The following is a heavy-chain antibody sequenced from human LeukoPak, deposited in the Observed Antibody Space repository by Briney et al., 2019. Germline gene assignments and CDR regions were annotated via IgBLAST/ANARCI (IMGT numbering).Heavy chain of an antibody. CDR3: ARDSEQWLPVDDAFDI. CDR1: GYTFTRYG. V-gene: IGHV1-18*01. Sequence: ASVRVSCKASGYTFTRYGISWVRQAPGQGLQWLGWISASNGNTNYAQKFRDRVTMSTDTSTGTAYLDVRSLTSDDTAVYYCARDSEQWLPVDDAFDIWGQGTMVTVSS. CDR2: ISASNGNT. J-gene: IGHJ3*02. D-gene: IGHD6-19*01.